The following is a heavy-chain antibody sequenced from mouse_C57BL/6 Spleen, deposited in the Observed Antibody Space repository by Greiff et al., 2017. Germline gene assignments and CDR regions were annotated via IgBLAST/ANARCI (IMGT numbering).Heavy chain of an antibody. CDR1: GFTFSDYY. CDR3: ARERDAMDY. J-gene: IGHJ4*01. Sequence: EVKLVESEGGLVQPGSSMKLSYTASGFTFSDYYMAWVRQVPEKGLEWVANINYNVSSTYDLDTLKSRFIISRDNAKIILYLHMGSLKSEDTATYYCARERDAMDYWGQGTSVTVSS. CDR2: INYNVSST. V-gene: IGHV5-16*01.